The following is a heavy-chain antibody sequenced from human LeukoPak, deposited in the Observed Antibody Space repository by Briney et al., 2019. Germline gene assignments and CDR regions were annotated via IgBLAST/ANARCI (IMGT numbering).Heavy chain of an antibody. J-gene: IGHJ4*02. CDR2: ISYSGST. CDR1: GGSISSSSYC. Sequence: SETLSLTCTVSGGSISSSSYCWSWIRQPPGKGLEWIGYISYSGSTNYNPSLKSRVTISLDTSKNQFSLKLSSVTAADTAVYYCAGHHPRNTVDFWGQGTLVTVSS. D-gene: IGHD2/OR15-2a*01. V-gene: IGHV4-61*05. CDR3: AGHHPRNTVDF.